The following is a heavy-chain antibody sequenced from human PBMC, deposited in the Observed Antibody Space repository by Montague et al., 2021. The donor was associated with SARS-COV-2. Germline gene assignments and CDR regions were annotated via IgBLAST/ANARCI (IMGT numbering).Heavy chain of an antibody. CDR1: GVSVNNYY. J-gene: IGHJ5*02. Sequence: SETLSLTCSVSGVSVNNYYWAWIRQTPEKGLEWIGYIYYTGSTNYNPSLRNRITISIDTSANQFSLKLRSVTAADTAVYYCARHSRQWLETVPNWFDPWGQGTLVTVSS. D-gene: IGHD6-19*01. V-gene: IGHV4-59*08. CDR2: IYYTGST. CDR3: ARHSRQWLETVPNWFDP.